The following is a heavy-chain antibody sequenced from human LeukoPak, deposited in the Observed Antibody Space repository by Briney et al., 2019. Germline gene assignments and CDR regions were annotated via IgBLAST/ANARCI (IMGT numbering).Heavy chain of an antibody. V-gene: IGHV4-34*01. CDR1: GGSFSGYY. Sequence: SETLSLTCAVYGGSFSGYYWSWMRQPPGKGLEWMGEINHSGSTNYNPSLKSRVTISVDTSKNQFSLKLSSVTAADTAVYYCARATGNSSSWPFDYWGQGTLVTVSS. J-gene: IGHJ4*02. D-gene: IGHD6-13*01. CDR2: INHSGST. CDR3: ARATGNSSSWPFDY.